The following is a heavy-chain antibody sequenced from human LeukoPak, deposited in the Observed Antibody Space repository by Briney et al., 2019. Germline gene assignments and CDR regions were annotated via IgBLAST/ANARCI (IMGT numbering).Heavy chain of an antibody. V-gene: IGHV1-2*02. CDR2: INPNSGGT. CDR3: ARDLLAAVAD. CDR1: GYTFTSYG. Sequence: GASVKVSCKASGYTFTSYGISWVRQAPGQGLEWMGWINPNSGGTNYAQNFQGRVTMTRDTSISTAYMELSRLRSDDTAVYYCARDLLAAVADWGQGTLVTVSS. J-gene: IGHJ4*02. D-gene: IGHD6-19*01.